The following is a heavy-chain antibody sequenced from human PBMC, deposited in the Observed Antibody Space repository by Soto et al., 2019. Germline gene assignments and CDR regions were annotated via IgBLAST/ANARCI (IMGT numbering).Heavy chain of an antibody. Sequence: EVQLVESGGGLVQPGGSLRLSCAASGFTVSSNYMSWVHQAPGKGLEWVSVIYSGGSTYYADSVKGRFTISRHNSKNTLYLQMNSLRAEDTAVYYCAREGVRGYGDYVGADYWGQGTLVTVSS. V-gene: IGHV3-53*04. CDR2: IYSGGST. J-gene: IGHJ4*02. CDR3: AREGVRGYGDYVGADY. D-gene: IGHD4-17*01. CDR1: GFTVSSNY.